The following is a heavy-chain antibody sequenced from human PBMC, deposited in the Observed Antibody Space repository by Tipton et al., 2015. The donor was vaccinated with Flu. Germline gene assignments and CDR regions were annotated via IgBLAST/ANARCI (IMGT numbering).Heavy chain of an antibody. Sequence: LRLSCAVYGGSFSGYYWTWIRQPPGKGLEWIGEINHSGSTNYNPSLKSRVTISVDTSKNQFSLKVYSLTAADTAVYYCARDKNEFYAFENWAQGTLVTVSS. CDR3: ARDKNEFYAFEN. D-gene: IGHD2/OR15-2a*01. J-gene: IGHJ4*02. V-gene: IGHV4-34*01. CDR2: INHSGST. CDR1: GGSFSGYY.